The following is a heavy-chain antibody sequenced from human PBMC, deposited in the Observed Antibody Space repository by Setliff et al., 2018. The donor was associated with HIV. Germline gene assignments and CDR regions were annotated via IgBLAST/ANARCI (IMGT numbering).Heavy chain of an antibody. CDR3: ATSFGSGVAPFDN. D-gene: IGHD3-10*01. CDR2: TIPVLSMS. J-gene: IGHJ4*02. V-gene: IGHV1-69*02. Sequence: SVKVSCKASEDTFNSYTIHWVRQTPGQGLEWMGRTIPVLSMSNFALKFQGRGSIFADKSTSTAYLGLNGLTSEDTAIYYCATSFGSGVAPFDNWGQGTLDTVSS. CDR1: EDTFNSYT.